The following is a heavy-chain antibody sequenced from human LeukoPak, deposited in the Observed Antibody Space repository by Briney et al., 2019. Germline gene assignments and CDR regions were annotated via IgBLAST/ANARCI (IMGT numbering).Heavy chain of an antibody. CDR3: ARVGTKTGEIDY. CDR1: GYTFTGYY. CDR2: ISAYNGNT. Sequence: ASVKVSCKASGYTFTGYYMHWVRQAPGQGLEWMGWISAYNGNTNYAQKLQGRVTMTTDTSTSTAYMELRSLRSDDTAVYYCARVGTKTGEIDYWGQGTLVTVSS. D-gene: IGHD2-8*01. J-gene: IGHJ4*02. V-gene: IGHV1-18*04.